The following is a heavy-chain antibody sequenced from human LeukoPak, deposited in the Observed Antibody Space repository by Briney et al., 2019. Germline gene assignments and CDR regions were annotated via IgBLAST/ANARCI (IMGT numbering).Heavy chain of an antibody. CDR3: ARDLPVAGNYYYYGMDV. V-gene: IGHV4-59*01. Sequence: SETLSLTCTVSGGSISSYYWSWIRQPPGRGLECIGYIYYSGSTNYNPSLKSRVTISVDTSKNQFSLKLSSVTAADTAVYYCARDLPVAGNYYYYGMDVWGQGTTVTVSS. CDR2: IYYSGST. CDR1: GGSISSYY. J-gene: IGHJ6*02. D-gene: IGHD6-19*01.